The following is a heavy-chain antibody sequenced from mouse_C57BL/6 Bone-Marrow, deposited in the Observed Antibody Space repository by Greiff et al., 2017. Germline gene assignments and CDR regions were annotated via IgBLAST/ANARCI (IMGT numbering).Heavy chain of an antibody. CDR2: INPSSGNT. CDR3: SRSFYFYAMDY. Sequence: QVQLQQSGAELARPGASVKMSCKASGYTFTSYTMHWVKQRPGQGLEWIGYINPSSGNTKYNQKFKDKATLTADKSSRTAYMQLSSLTSEDSAVYYCSRSFYFYAMDYWGQGTSVTVSS. D-gene: IGHD2-1*01. CDR1: GYTFTSYT. J-gene: IGHJ4*01. V-gene: IGHV1-4*01.